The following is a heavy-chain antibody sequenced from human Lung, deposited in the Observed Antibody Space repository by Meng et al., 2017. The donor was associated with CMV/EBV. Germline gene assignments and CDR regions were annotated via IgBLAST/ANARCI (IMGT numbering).Heavy chain of an antibody. V-gene: IGHV3-48*04. D-gene: IGHD2-21*02. CDR2: ISSASSTI. J-gene: IGHJ6*02. CDR1: GFRFSTYS. Sequence: GGSXRLXCAASGFRFSTYSMSWVRQAPGKGLEWVSYISSASSTIYYADSVKGRFTISRDNANKSLFLQLNSLRAEDTALYYCARACLSDNYYYGMDVLGQGXTVTVSS. CDR3: ARACLSDNYYYGMDV.